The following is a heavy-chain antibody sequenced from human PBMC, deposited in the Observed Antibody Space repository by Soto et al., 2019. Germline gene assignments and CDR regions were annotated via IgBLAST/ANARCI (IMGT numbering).Heavy chain of an antibody. V-gene: IGHV1-69*01. J-gene: IGHJ6*02. D-gene: IGHD1-1*01. Sequence: QVQLVQSGAEVKKPGSSVKVSCKASGGTFSGYAISWVRQAPGQGLEWMGGVIPIFGTANYAQKFQGRVTITADESTSTAYMELSSLRSEDTAVYYCARISVDGDNWNDWSDWKRRYYYYYYGMDVWGQGTTVTVSS. CDR1: GGTFSGYA. CDR3: ARISVDGDNWNDWSDWKRRYYYYYYGMDV. CDR2: VIPIFGTA.